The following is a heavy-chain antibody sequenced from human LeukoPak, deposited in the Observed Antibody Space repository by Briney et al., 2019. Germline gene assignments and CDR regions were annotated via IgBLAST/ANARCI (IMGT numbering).Heavy chain of an antibody. CDR1: GFILSTSE. V-gene: IGHV3-48*03. CDR3: ARTSAARYAFDI. D-gene: IGHD6-6*01. J-gene: IGHJ3*02. CDR2: IASDGTI. Sequence: GGSLRLSCVASGFILSTSEMNWVRQAPGKGLEWVSFIASDGTIYYADSVKGRFTISRDNAKNTLYLQMNSLRAEDTAVYYCARTSAARYAFDIWGQGTMVTVSS.